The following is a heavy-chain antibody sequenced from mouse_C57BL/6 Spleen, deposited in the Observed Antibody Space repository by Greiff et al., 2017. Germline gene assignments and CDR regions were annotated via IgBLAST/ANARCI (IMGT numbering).Heavy chain of an antibody. CDR1: GFNIKDYY. J-gene: IGHJ3*01. V-gene: IGHV14-2*01. D-gene: IGHD3-2*02. CDR2: IDPEDGET. CDR3: ARGGSSGYGAY. Sequence: VQLKQSGAELVKPGASVKLSCTASGFNIKDYYMHWVKQRTEQGLEWIRRIDPEDGETKYAPKFQGKATITADTSSNTAYLQLSSLTSEDTAVYYCARGGSSGYGAYWGQGTLVTVSA.